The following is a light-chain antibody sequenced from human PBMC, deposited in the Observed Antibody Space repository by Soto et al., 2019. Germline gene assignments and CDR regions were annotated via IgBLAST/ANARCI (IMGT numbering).Light chain of an antibody. CDR1: QSVSSSY. CDR2: VTS. Sequence: EIVLTQSPGTLSLSPGERATLSCRASQSVSSSYLAWYQQKPGQAPRLLIYVTSSRATAIPDRFSGSGAGTDFTLTISRLESEDFAVYYCQEYGSSPSTFGQGPRVDIK. V-gene: IGKV3-20*01. J-gene: IGKJ1*01. CDR3: QEYGSSPST.